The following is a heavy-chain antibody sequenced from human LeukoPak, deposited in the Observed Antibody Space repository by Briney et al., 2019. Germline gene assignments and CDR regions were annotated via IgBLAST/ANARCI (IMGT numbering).Heavy chain of an antibody. Sequence: PGGSLRLSCAVSGLTFSSYEMNWVRQAPGKGLEWVSYISSSGSTIYYADSAKGRFTISRDNARNSLYLQMNSLRAEDTAVYYCAREGMMITFGGPWGYFDYWGQGTLVTVSS. J-gene: IGHJ4*02. V-gene: IGHV3-48*03. CDR1: GLTFSSYE. D-gene: IGHD3-16*01. CDR2: ISSSGSTI. CDR3: AREGMMITFGGPWGYFDY.